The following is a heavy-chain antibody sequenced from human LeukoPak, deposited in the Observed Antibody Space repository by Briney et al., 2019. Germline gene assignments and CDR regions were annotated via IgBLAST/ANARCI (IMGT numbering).Heavy chain of an antibody. D-gene: IGHD5-12*01. CDR3: ARSKWLRFPYYYYYYMDV. V-gene: IGHV4-39*07. CDR1: GGSISSSSYY. CDR2: IYYSGST. Sequence: TSETLSLTCTVSGGSISSSSYYWGWIRQPPGKGLEWIGSIYYSGSTYYNPSLKSRVTISVDTSKNQFSLKLSSVTAADTAVYYCARSKWLRFPYYYYYYMDVWGKGTTVTVSS. J-gene: IGHJ6*03.